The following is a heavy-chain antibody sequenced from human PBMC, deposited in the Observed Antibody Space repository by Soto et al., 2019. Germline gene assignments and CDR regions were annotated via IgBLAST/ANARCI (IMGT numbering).Heavy chain of an antibody. Sequence: EVQLLESGGGLVQPGGSLRLSCAASGFTFSSPAMSWVRQAPGKGLEWISSSSHSDGSTWYADSVKGRFTIARDDSKSTLYLQMNSLRAVDTAVDYCAKEWSPDDYWGQGTLVTVSS. J-gene: IGHJ4*02. CDR1: GFTFSSPA. D-gene: IGHD3-3*01. CDR3: AKEWSPDDY. CDR2: SSHSDGST. V-gene: IGHV3-23*01.